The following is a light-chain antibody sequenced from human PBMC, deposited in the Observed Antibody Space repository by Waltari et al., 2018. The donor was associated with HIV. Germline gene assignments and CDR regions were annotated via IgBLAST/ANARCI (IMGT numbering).Light chain of an antibody. V-gene: IGLV1-51*01. J-gene: IGLJ3*02. CDR3: GTWDSSLSAGL. CDR1: SPNIGNNF. Sequence: QSVLTQPPSASAAPGQKVTISCSGSSPNIGNNFVSWYQQLPGTAPKLLIYDNNKRPSGIPDRFSGSKSGTSATLGITGLQTGDEADYYCGTWDSSLSAGLFGGGTKLTVL. CDR2: DNN.